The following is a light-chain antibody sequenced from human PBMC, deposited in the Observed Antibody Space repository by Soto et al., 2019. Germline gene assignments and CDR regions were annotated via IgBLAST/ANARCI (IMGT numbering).Light chain of an antibody. CDR3: NSYTSSSTLV. V-gene: IGLV2-14*01. J-gene: IGLJ2*01. CDR1: SSDVGGYNY. CDR2: EVS. Sequence: QSVLTQPASVSGSPGQSITISCTGTSSDVGGYNYVSWYQHHPGKAPKLMIYEVSDRPSGVSNRFSGSKSGNTASLTISGLQAEDEADYYRNSYTSSSTLVFGGGTKVTVL.